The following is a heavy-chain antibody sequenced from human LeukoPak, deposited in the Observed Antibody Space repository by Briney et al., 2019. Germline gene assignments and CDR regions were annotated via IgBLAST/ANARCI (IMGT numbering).Heavy chain of an antibody. V-gene: IGHV3-30-3*01. CDR1: GFTFSSYA. J-gene: IGHJ4*02. CDR3: ARVLYGNYFDY. CDR2: ISYDGSNK. Sequence: GGSLRLSGAASGFTFSSYAMHWVRQAPGKGLEWVAVISYDGSNKYYADSVKGRFTISRNNSKNTLYLQMNSLRAEDTAVYYCARVLYGNYFDYWGQGTLVTVSS. D-gene: IGHD3-10*01.